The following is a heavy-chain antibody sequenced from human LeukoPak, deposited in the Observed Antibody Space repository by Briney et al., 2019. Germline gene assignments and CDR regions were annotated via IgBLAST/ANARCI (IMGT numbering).Heavy chain of an antibody. CDR3: AKWGDYDILTGYYVSDF. V-gene: IGHV3-23*01. Sequence: PGASLRLSCAASGFIFRSYAMSWVRQAPGKGPEWVSAITGSGDTTYYADSVKGRFTISRDNSKSTLYVEMNTLRAEDTAVYYCAKWGDYDILTGYYVSDFWGQGTLVTVSS. CDR2: ITGSGDTT. J-gene: IGHJ4*02. CDR1: GFIFRSYA. D-gene: IGHD3-9*01.